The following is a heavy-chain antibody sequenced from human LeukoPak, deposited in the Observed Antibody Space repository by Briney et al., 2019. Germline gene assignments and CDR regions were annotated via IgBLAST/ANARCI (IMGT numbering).Heavy chain of an antibody. CDR1: GFTFDVNG. CDR2: INRDDGST. V-gene: IGHV3-20*04. CDR3: AMTARREGYITGVDY. J-gene: IGHJ4*02. Sequence: GGSLRDSCADSGFTFDVNGMSWVSQAPGRGLERVSGINRDDGSTGYQASVKGRFTNSRDNAKNSLYLQMNSLRAEDTALYYCAMTARREGYITGVDYWGQGTLVTVSS. D-gene: IGHD5-24*01.